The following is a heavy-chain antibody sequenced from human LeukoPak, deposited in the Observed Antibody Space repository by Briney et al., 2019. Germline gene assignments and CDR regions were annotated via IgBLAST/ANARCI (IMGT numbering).Heavy chain of an antibody. CDR2: IYYSGST. D-gene: IGHD2-2*01. Sequence: SETLSLTCTVSGGSISSYYWSWIRQPPGKGLEWIGYIYYSGSTNYNPSLKSRVTISVDTSKNQFSLKLSSVTAADTAVYYCARDGDVVVPAAGWSDPWGQGTLVTVSS. V-gene: IGHV4-59*01. J-gene: IGHJ5*02. CDR3: ARDGDVVVPAAGWSDP. CDR1: GGSISSYY.